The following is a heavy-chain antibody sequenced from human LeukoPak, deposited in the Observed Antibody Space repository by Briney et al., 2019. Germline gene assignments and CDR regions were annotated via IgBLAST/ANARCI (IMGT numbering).Heavy chain of an antibody. Sequence: PGGSLRLSCAASGFNFNDAAMTWVPQAPGKGLEWVSLIASSGRNTYYTDSVRGRFTISRDNSKKTLSLQMNSLRVEDTAIYYCAKDIQLSAWGLGTMVTVSS. D-gene: IGHD5-24*01. J-gene: IGHJ3*01. CDR2: IASSGRNT. CDR1: GFNFNDAA. CDR3: AKDIQLSA. V-gene: IGHV3-23*01.